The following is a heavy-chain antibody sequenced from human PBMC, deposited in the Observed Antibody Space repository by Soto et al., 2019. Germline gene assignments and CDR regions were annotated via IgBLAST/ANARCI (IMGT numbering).Heavy chain of an antibody. Sequence: EVQLGESGGGLVQPGGSLRLSCAASGFTFSSYAMHWVRQAPGKGLEYVSAISSNGGSTYYANSVKGRFTISRDNSKNTLYLQMGSLRAEDMAVYYCASMGSSGYWFDYWGQGTLVTVSS. CDR1: GFTFSSYA. J-gene: IGHJ4*02. D-gene: IGHD3-22*01. CDR3: ASMGSSGYWFDY. CDR2: ISSNGGST. V-gene: IGHV3-64*01.